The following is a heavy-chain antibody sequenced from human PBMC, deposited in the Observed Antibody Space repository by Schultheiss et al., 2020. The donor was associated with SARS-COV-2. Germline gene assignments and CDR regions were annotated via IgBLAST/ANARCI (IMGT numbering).Heavy chain of an antibody. V-gene: IGHV4-39*07. CDR1: GGSISSSSYY. Sequence: SETLSLTCTVSGGSISSSSYYWGWIRQPPGKGLEWIGSIYYSGSTYYNPSLKSRVTISVDTSKNQFSLKLSSVTAADTAVYYCARRIVVGNFDYWGQGTLVTVSS. D-gene: IGHD3-22*01. J-gene: IGHJ4*02. CDR2: IYYSGST. CDR3: ARRIVVGNFDY.